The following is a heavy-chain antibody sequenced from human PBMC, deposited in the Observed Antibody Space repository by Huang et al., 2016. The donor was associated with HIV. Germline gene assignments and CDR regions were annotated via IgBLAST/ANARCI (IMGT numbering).Heavy chain of an antibody. D-gene: IGHD3-22*01. V-gene: IGHV4-30-4*08. Sequence: VQLQESGPGLVKPSQTLSLTCTFSGGSISSGGYYWSWIRQPPGKGLEWIGYIYYSGSSYYHPALKSRVTISVDTSKNQFSLKLSSVTAADTAVYYCARSDYFDTPNAFDIWGQGTMVTVSS. CDR1: GGSISSGGYY. CDR2: IYYSGSS. CDR3: ARSDYFDTPNAFDI. J-gene: IGHJ3*02.